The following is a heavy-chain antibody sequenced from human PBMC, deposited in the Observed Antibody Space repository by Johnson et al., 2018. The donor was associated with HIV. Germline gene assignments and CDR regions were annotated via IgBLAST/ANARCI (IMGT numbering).Heavy chain of an antibody. V-gene: IGHV3-33*08. D-gene: IGHD6-19*01. Sequence: QVQLVESGGGVVQPGRSLRLSCAASGFTFSTYDMHWVRQAPGKGLEWVAFIRYDGSNKYYADSVKGRFTISRDNAKKSLYMQMNSLRAEDTAWYYCARGVGGAGDDAFDIWGQGTMVSVSS. CDR2: IRYDGSNK. CDR1: GFTFSTYD. CDR3: ARGVGGAGDDAFDI. J-gene: IGHJ3*02.